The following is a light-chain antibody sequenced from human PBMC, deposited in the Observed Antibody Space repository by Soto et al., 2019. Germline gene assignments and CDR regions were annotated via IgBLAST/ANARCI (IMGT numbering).Light chain of an antibody. CDR1: SSNIGNNY. J-gene: IGLJ2*01. CDR2: DNN. V-gene: IGLV1-51*01. CDR3: GTWDSSLSAGV. Sequence: QSALTQPPSVSAAPGRKVTISCSGSSSNIGNNYVSWYQQFPGTAPKLLIYDNNKRPSGIPDRFSGSKSGTSATLGITGLQTGDEADYYCGTWDSSLSAGVFGGGTKLTVL.